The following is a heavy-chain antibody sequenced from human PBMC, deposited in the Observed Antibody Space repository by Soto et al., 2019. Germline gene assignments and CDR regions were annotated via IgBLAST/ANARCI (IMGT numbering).Heavy chain of an antibody. V-gene: IGHV3-30*04. D-gene: IGHD2-15*01. CDR1: GFTFSNYV. CDR3: ARDQRDGYCSGGSCWFYYGMDV. J-gene: IGHJ6*02. CDR2: ISYDGRNQ. Sequence: QVQLVESGGGVVQPGRSLGLSCAASGFTFSNYVMHWVRQAPGRGLEWVAAISYDGRNQHYAESVEGRFTISRDKSKDTLFLQTKSLRPEDTAVYYCARDQRDGYCSGGSCWFYYGMDVWGQGTTVTVSS.